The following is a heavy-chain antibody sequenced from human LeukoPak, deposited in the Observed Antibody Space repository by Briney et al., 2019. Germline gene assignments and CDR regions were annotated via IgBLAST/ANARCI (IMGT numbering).Heavy chain of an antibody. CDR2: IYSGGST. CDR1: GFTVSSNY. V-gene: IGHV3-53*01. J-gene: IGHJ6*02. D-gene: IGHD1-1*01. Sequence: PGGSLRLSCAASGFTVSSNYMSWVRQAPGKGLEWVSVIYSGGSTYYADSVKGRFTISRDNAKNSLYLQMNSLRAEDTAVYYCASPTGLYGMDVWGQGTTVTVSS. CDR3: ASPTGLYGMDV.